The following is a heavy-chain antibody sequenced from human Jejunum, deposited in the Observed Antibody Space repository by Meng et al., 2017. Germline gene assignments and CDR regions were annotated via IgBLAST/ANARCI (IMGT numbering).Heavy chain of an antibody. J-gene: IGHJ4*02. CDR2: IQYSGTT. CDR1: GGSITSNDYY. CDR3: ARGNYFSSHDY. D-gene: IGHD4-11*01. Sequence: QVQLQQSGPGLGKPSQTLSLPCTVSGGSITSNDYYCSWIRQPPGKGLEWIGFIQYSGTTYYSPSLKSRVTISTDTSQKQCSLEVSSVTAADSAVYYCARGNYFSSHDYWGQGTLVTVSS. V-gene: IGHV4-30-4*01.